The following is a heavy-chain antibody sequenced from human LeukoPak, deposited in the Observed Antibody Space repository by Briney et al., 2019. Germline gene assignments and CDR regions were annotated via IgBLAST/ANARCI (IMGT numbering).Heavy chain of an antibody. CDR3: TTNLVGRVRYYGSGSRNFY. CDR2: IYDPYYGSDT. D-gene: IGHD3-10*01. V-gene: IGHV3-23*01. J-gene: IGHJ4*02. CDR1: RFTFSNYT. Sequence: GGSLRHSRAASRFTFSNYTMNWVCPALGQGLEWVSPIYDPYYGSDTLCADCVKGGFTISRDDSQNTLYLQMSSLKTEDTAVYYWTTNLVGRVRYYGSGSRNFYCGQGTLVTVSS.